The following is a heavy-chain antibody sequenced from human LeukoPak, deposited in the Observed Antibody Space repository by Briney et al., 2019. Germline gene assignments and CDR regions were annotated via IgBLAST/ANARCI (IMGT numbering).Heavy chain of an antibody. CDR1: GGTFSSYA. CDR3: AREGNYSNPFDY. D-gene: IGHD4-11*01. V-gene: IGHV1-69*04. J-gene: IGHJ4*02. CDR2: IIPILGIA. Sequence: SVKVSCKASGGTFSSYAISWVRQAPGQGLEWMGRIIPILGIANYAQKFQGRVTITADKSTSTAYTELSSLRSEDTAVYYCAREGNYSNPFDYWGQGTLVTVSS.